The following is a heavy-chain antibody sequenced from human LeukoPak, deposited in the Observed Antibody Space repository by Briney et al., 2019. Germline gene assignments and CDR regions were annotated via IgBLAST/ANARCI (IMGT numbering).Heavy chain of an antibody. Sequence: SQTLSLTCTVSGGSISSGSYYWSWIRQPAGKGLEWIGRIYTSGSTNYNPSLKSRVTISVDTSKNQFSLKLSSVTAADTAVYYCARTPYYYYYCMNVWGKGTTVTVSS. V-gene: IGHV4-61*02. CDR2: IYTSGST. CDR3: ARTPYYYYYCMNV. CDR1: GGSISSGSYY. J-gene: IGHJ6*03.